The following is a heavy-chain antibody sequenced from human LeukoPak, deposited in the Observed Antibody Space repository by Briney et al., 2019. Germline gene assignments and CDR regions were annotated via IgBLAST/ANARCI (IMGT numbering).Heavy chain of an antibody. D-gene: IGHD6-13*01. CDR3: AGGLYSRHFDY. J-gene: IGHJ4*02. V-gene: IGHV3-21*01. Sequence: GGSLRLSCAASGFTFSSYSMNWVRQAPGKGLEWVSSISSSSSYIYYADSVKGRFTISRDNAKNSLYLQMNSLRAEDTAVYYCAGGLYSRHFDYWGQGTLVTVSS. CDR1: GFTFSSYS. CDR2: ISSSSSYI.